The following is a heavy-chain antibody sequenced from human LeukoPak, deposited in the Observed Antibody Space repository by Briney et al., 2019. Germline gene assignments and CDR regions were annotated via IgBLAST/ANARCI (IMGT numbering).Heavy chain of an antibody. CDR3: ARARPIDY. V-gene: IGHV3-21*01. CDR2: ISSGSRYI. Sequence: GSLRLSCAASGFTFSTYSMNWVRQAPGKGLEWVSYISSGSRYIYYADSLKGRFTISRDDAENSLYLQMNNLGADDTAVYYCARARPIDYWGQGALVTVSS. J-gene: IGHJ4*02. D-gene: IGHD6-6*01. CDR1: GFTFSTYS.